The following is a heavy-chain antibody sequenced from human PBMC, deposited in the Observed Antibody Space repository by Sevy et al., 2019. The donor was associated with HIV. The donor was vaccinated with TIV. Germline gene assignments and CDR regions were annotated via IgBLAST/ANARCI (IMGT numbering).Heavy chain of an antibody. Sequence: GGSLRLSCAATGFTFTKYAMNWVRQAPGKGLEWVSGLRGAGGTAKYAHSVKGRFSMSRDNSNNTFSLQMNALRGDDTAIYYCAAEIRFVPSGGMDLWGQGATVTVSS. CDR1: GFTFTKYA. V-gene: IGHV3-23*01. CDR2: LRGAGGTA. D-gene: IGHD6-6*01. CDR3: AAEIRFVPSGGMDL. J-gene: IGHJ6*02.